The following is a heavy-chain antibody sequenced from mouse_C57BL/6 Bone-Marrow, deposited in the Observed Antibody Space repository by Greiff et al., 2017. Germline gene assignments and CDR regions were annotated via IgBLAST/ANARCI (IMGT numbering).Heavy chain of an antibody. CDR2: IRNKANGYTT. CDR3: ARYRSRDYYAMDY. V-gene: IGHV7-3*01. J-gene: IGHJ4*01. Sequence: EVKVVESGGGLVQPGGSLSLSCAASGFTFTDYYMSWVRQPPGKALEWLGFIRNKANGYTTEYSASVKGRFTISRDNSQSILYLQMNALRAEDSATYYCARYRSRDYYAMDYWGQGTSVTVSS. CDR1: GFTFTDYY.